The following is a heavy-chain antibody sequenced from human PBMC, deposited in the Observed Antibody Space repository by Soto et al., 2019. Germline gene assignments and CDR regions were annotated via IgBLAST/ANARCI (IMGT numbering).Heavy chain of an antibody. V-gene: IGHV4-34*01. J-gene: IGHJ4*02. CDR3: ARALIAAAGTTIDY. CDR1: GGSFSGYY. CDR2: INHSGST. Sequence: QVQLQQWGAGLLKPSETLSLTCAVYGGSFSGYYWSWIRQPPGTGLEWIGEINHSGSTNYNPSLKSRVTISVDTSKNQFSLKLSSVTAADTAVYYCARALIAAAGTTIDYWGQGTLVTVSS. D-gene: IGHD6-13*01.